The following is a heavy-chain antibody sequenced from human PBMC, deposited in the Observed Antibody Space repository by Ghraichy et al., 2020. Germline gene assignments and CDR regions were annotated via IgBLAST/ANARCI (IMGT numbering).Heavy chain of an antibody. CDR3: ADLYYDFWSGYPPRYGMDV. J-gene: IGHJ6*02. CDR2: IYHSGST. V-gene: IGHV4-4*02. CDR1: GGSISSSNW. D-gene: IGHD3-3*01. Sequence: SETLSLTCAVSGGSISSSNWWSWVRQPPGKGLEWIGEIYHSGSTNYNPSLKSRVTISVDKSKNQFSLKLSSVTAADTAVYYCADLYYDFWSGYPPRYGMDVWGQGTTVTVSS.